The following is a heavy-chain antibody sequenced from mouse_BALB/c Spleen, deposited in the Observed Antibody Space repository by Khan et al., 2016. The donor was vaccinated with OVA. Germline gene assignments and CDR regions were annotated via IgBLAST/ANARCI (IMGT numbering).Heavy chain of an antibody. J-gene: IGHJ2*01. CDR3: ARGNYYGYYFDY. V-gene: IGHV3-2*02. CDR2: LSYSGVT. D-gene: IGHD1-1*01. Sequence: EVQLQESGPGLVKPSQSLSLTCTVTGYSITSGYAWNWIRQFPGNKLEWMGYLSYSGVTSYTPSLKSRISITRATSKNQFFLQLTSRTTEDTATYYCARGNYYGYYFDYWGQGTTLTVSS. CDR1: GYSITSGYA.